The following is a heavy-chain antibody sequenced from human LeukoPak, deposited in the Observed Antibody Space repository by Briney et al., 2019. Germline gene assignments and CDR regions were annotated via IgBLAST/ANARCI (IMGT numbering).Heavy chain of an antibody. V-gene: IGHV4-59*08. J-gene: IGHJ4*02. D-gene: IGHD5-12*01. CDR3: AVRESGNDLGGFDY. CDR1: GGSISSDY. Sequence: SETLSLTCTVSGGSISSDYWSWVRQPPGKGLEWIGYIHYSGSTKYNPSLKSRVTTAVDTSKNQFSLKLSSVTAADTAVYYCAVRESGNDLGGFDYWGQGTLVTVSS. CDR2: IHYSGST.